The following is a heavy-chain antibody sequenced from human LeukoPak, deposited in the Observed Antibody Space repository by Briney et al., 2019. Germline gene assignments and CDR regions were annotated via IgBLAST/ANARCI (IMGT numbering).Heavy chain of an antibody. V-gene: IGHV3-23*01. CDR2: ISGSGGST. CDR3: ARDNDYVWGSYRYTPEVYYYYGMDV. J-gene: IGHJ6*02. Sequence: QSGGSLRLSCAASGFTFSSYAMSWVRQAPGKGLEWVSGISGSGGSTYYADSVKGRFTISRDNSKNTLYLQMNSLRAEDTAVYYCARDNDYVWGSYRYTPEVYYYYGMDVWGQGTTVTVSS. CDR1: GFTFSSYA. D-gene: IGHD3-16*02.